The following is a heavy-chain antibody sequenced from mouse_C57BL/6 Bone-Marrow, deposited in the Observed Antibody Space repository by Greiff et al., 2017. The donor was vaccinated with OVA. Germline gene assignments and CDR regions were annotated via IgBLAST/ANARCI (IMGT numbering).Heavy chain of an antibody. V-gene: IGHV1-53*01. D-gene: IGHD1-1*01. J-gene: IGHJ2*01. CDR2: INPSNGGT. CDR1: GYTFTSYW. CDR3: ARALFITTVVGDY. Sequence: VQLQQSGTELVKPGASVKLSCKASGYTFTSYWMHWVKQRPGQGLEWIGNINPSNGGTNYNEKFKSKATLTVDKSSSTAYMQLSSLTSEDSAVYYCARALFITTVVGDYWGQGTTLTVSS.